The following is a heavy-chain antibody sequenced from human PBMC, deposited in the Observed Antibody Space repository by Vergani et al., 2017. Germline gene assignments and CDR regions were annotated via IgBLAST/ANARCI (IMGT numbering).Heavy chain of an antibody. CDR1: GYTFTGYY. CDR2: INPNSGGT. CDR3: ARGRSTYYYDSSGYLVSGADY. V-gene: IGHV1-2*02. Sequence: QVQLVQSGAEVKKPGASVKVSCKASGYTFTGYYMHWVRQAPGQGLEWMGWINPNSGGTNYAQKFQGRVTMTRDTSISTAYMELSRLRSNDTAVSYCARGRSTYYYDSSGYLVSGADYWGQGTLVTVSS. J-gene: IGHJ4*02. D-gene: IGHD3-22*01.